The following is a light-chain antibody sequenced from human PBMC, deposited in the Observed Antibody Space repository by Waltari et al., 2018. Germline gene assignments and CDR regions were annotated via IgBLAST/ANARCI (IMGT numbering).Light chain of an antibody. V-gene: IGKV4-1*01. J-gene: IGKJ1*01. CDR3: QQYYSTPRT. CDR2: WAS. Sequence: DIVMTQSPDSLAVSLGERATINCKSSQSVLYSSNNKNYLAGYQQKPGQPPKLLIYWASTLESGVPDRFSGSGAGTDFTLTISSLQAEDVAVYYCQQYYSTPRTFGQGTKVEIK. CDR1: QSVLYSSNNKNY.